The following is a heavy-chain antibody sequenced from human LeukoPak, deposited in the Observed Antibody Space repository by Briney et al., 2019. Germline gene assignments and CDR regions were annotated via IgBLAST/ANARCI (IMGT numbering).Heavy chain of an antibody. D-gene: IGHD3-3*01. CDR3: ARVAIFGVVYDDY. Sequence: ASVKVSCKASGYTFTSYAMHWVRQAPGQRLEWMGWINAGNGNTKYSQKFQGRVTITRDTSASTAYMELSSLRSDDTAVYYCARVAIFGVVYDDYWGQGTLVTVSS. J-gene: IGHJ4*02. CDR1: GYTFTSYA. V-gene: IGHV1-3*01. CDR2: INAGNGNT.